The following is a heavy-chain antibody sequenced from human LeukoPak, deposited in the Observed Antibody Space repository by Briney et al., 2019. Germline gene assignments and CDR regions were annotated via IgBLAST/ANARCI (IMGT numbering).Heavy chain of an antibody. D-gene: IGHD5-18*01. V-gene: IGHV3-23*01. CDR1: GFTFDDYG. CDR2: ISGSGGST. CDR3: AKVRGYPYYYYMDV. Sequence: PGGSLRLSCAASGFTFDDYGMSWARQAPGKGLEWVSAISGSGGSTYYADSVKGRFTISRDNSKNTLYLQMNSLRAEDTAVYYRAKVRGYPYYYYMDVWGKGTTVTVSS. J-gene: IGHJ6*03.